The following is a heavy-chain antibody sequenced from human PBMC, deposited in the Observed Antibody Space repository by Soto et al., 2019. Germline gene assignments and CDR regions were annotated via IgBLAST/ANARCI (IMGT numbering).Heavy chain of an antibody. V-gene: IGHV1-69*06. J-gene: IGHJ4*02. D-gene: IGHD6-19*01. CDR1: GGTFSSYA. CDR3: AAPIFTYNNGWSYFDY. Sequence: ASVKVSCKASGGTFSSYAISWVRQAPGQGLEWMGGIIPIFGTANYAQKFQGRVTITADTSKNQFSLKLTSVTATDTAVYYCAAPIFTYNNGWSYFDYWGQGTLVTVSS. CDR2: IIPIFGTA.